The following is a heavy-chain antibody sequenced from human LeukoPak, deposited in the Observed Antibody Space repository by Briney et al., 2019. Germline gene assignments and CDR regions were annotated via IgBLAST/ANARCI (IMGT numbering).Heavy chain of an antibody. CDR1: GGSISSGSYY. J-gene: IGHJ2*01. CDR3: AREQNYPYWYFDL. V-gene: IGHV4-61*02. D-gene: IGHD1-7*01. Sequence: SETLSLTCTVSGGSISSGSYYWSWIRQPAGKGLEWIGRIYTSGSTNYNPSLKSRVTISVDTSKNQFSLKLSSVTAADTAVYYCAREQNYPYWYFDLWGRGTLVTVSS. CDR2: IYTSGST.